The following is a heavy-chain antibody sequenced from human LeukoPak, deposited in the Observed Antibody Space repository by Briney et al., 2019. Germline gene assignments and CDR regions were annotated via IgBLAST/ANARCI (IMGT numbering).Heavy chain of an antibody. J-gene: IGHJ4*02. CDR2: IDISGGST. V-gene: IGHV3-23*01. Sequence: GGSLRISSAASGFSCSSNAMSWGRQAPGKGLEWVSSIDISGGSTYYADSVQGRFTISRDNSKNTLYLQMNSLRAEDTALYYCANEVRPNDSWGQGSLVTVSS. CDR3: ANEVRPNDS. CDR1: GFSCSSNA. D-gene: IGHD1-1*01.